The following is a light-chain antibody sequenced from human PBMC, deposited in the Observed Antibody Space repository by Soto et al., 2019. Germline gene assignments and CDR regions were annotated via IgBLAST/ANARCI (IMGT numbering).Light chain of an antibody. Sequence: QSVLTQSPSVSAAPGQKVTISCSGSSSNIGNNFVSWYQHLPGTAPKLLIYDNNKRPSGIPDRFSGTKSGTSATLGITGLQTGDEAHYYCATWDSSLIAGVFGGGTKVTVL. CDR1: SSNIGNNF. CDR3: ATWDSSLIAGV. CDR2: DNN. V-gene: IGLV1-51*01. J-gene: IGLJ2*01.